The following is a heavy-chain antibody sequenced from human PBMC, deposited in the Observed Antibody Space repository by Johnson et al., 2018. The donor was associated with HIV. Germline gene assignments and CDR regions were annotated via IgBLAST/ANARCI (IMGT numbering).Heavy chain of an antibody. CDR1: GFTFDDYA. CDR3: ASVRSDYSNDDAFDI. CDR2: ISWNSGSI. V-gene: IGHV3-9*01. D-gene: IGHD4-11*01. J-gene: IGHJ3*02. Sequence: VLLVESGGGLVQPGRSLRLSCAASGFTFDDYAMHWVRQAPGKGLEWVSGISWNSGSIGYADSVKGRFTISRDNAKNSLYLQMNSLRAEDTALYYCASVRSDYSNDDAFDIWGHGTMVTVAS.